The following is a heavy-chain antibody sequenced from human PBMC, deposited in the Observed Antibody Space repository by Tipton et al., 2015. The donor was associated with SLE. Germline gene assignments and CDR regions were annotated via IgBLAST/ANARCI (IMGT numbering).Heavy chain of an antibody. V-gene: IGHV3-30*03. D-gene: IGHD3-10*01. Sequence: SLRLSCAASGFTSSSYGMHWVRQAPGKGLEWVAVISYDGSNKYYADSVKGRFTISRDNAKNSLYLQMNSLRAEDTAVYYCARGEYYYGSGSYEYWGQGTLVTVSS. CDR1: GFTSSSYG. CDR3: ARGEYYYGSGSYEY. CDR2: ISYDGSNK. J-gene: IGHJ4*02.